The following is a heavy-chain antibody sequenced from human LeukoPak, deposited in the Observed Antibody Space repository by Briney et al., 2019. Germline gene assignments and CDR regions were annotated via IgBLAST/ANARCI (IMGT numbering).Heavy chain of an antibody. CDR1: GFTFDDYT. D-gene: IGHD3-22*01. Sequence: GGSLRLSCAASGFTFDDYTMHWVRQAPGKGLEWVSLISWDGGSTYYADSVKGRFTISRDNSKNSLYLQMNSLRTEDTALYYCAKGPDYYDSSKGSMDVWGKGTTVTISS. V-gene: IGHV3-43*01. CDR3: AKGPDYYDSSKGSMDV. CDR2: ISWDGGST. J-gene: IGHJ6*03.